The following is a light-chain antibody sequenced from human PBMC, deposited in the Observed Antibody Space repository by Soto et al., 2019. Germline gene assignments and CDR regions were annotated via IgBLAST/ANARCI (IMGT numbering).Light chain of an antibody. CDR3: QQYGDMWT. Sequence: EIVLTQSPGTLSLSPGESATLNCRASPSVRSSYLAWYQQQPGQAPRLLIHGASRRATGIPDRFSGSGSGTDFTLTINRLEPEDFAVYFCQQYGDMWTFGQGTKVDIK. V-gene: IGKV3-20*01. J-gene: IGKJ1*01. CDR2: GAS. CDR1: PSVRSSY.